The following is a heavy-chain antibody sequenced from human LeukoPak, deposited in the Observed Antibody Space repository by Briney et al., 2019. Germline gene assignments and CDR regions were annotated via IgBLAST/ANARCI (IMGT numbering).Heavy chain of an antibody. CDR3: ARDPPGTTAFDL. Sequence: ASVKVSCKASGYTFTGYYMHWVRQAPGQGLEWMGWINPKSDGTKYAQNFQGRVTMTWDTSISTAYMEVSRLTSDDTAMFYCARDPPGTTAFDLWGQGTMVSVSS. D-gene: IGHD1-1*01. J-gene: IGHJ3*01. CDR2: INPKSDGT. CDR1: GYTFTGYY. V-gene: IGHV1-2*02.